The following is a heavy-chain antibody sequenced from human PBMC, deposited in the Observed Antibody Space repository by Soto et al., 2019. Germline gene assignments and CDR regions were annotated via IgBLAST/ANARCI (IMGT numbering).Heavy chain of an antibody. V-gene: IGHV1-3*01. D-gene: IGHD3-3*01. CDR1: GYTFTSYA. Sequence: QVQLVQSGAEVKKPGASVKVSCKASGYTFTSYAMHWVRQARGQRLEWMGWINAGNGNTKYSQKFQGRVSITRDTSAHTAYMELSSLRSEDTAVYYCARGPSGTIFGVVDPWGQGTLVTVSS. CDR3: ARGPSGTIFGVVDP. J-gene: IGHJ5*02. CDR2: INAGNGNT.